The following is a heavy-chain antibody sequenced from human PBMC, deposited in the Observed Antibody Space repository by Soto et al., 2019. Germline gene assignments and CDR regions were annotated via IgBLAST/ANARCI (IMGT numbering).Heavy chain of an antibody. CDR2: IYHSGST. Sequence: SETLSLTCTVSGGSISSSSYYWGWIRQPPGKGLEWIGSIYHSGSTYYNPSPKSRVTISVDTSKNQFSLKLSSVTAADTALYYCARHGENVLRFLEWLPTSWFDPWGQGTLVTVSS. J-gene: IGHJ5*02. D-gene: IGHD3-3*01. V-gene: IGHV4-39*01. CDR1: GGSISSSSYY. CDR3: ARHGENVLRFLEWLPTSWFDP.